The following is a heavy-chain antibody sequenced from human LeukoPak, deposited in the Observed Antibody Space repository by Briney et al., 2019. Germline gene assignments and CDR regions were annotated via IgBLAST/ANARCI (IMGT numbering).Heavy chain of an antibody. D-gene: IGHD6-13*01. CDR1: GGSISSYS. Sequence: SETLSLTCTVSGGSISSYSWSWIRQPPGKGLEWIGCIYHSGSTYYNPSLKSRVTISVDRSKNQFSLKLSSVTAADTAVYYCARAAAGTFQADYWGQGTLVTVSS. V-gene: IGHV4-30-2*01. CDR2: IYHSGST. CDR3: ARAAAGTFQADY. J-gene: IGHJ4*02.